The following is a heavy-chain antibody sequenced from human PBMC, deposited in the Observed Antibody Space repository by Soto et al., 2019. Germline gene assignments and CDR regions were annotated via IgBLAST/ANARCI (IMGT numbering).Heavy chain of an antibody. V-gene: IGHV4-59*01. CDR2: IYSSGST. D-gene: IGHD6-13*01. CDR1: GVSTNYYY. J-gene: IGHJ4*02. Sequence: LSLTCTVSGVSTNYYYWSWIRQPPGKGLEWIGYIYSSGSTNYNHSLKSRVTISVDTSKNQFSLRLSSVTAADTAVYYCARCLKYSSPDYWGQGTLVTVSS. CDR3: ARCLKYSSPDY.